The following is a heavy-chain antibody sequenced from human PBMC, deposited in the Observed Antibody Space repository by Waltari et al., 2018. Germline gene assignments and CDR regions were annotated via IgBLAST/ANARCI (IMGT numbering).Heavy chain of an antibody. J-gene: IGHJ5*02. D-gene: IGHD5-12*01. CDR3: ASLPSGLTSNGNWFDP. Sequence: QLQLQESGPGLVKPSETLSLTCTVSGGSISSSSYYWGWIRQPPGKGLEWIGEINHSGSTNYNPSLKSRVTISVDTSKNQFSLKLSSVTAADTAVYYCASLPSGLTSNGNWFDPWGQGTLVTVSS. CDR2: INHSGST. CDR1: GGSISSSSYY. V-gene: IGHV4-39*07.